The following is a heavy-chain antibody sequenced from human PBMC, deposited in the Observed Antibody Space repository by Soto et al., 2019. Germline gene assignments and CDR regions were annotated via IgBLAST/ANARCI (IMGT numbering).Heavy chain of an antibody. CDR2: ISYDGSNK. CDR3: AKDTSSGGGYYYYGMDV. Sequence: QVQLVESGGGVVQPGRSLRLSCAASGFTFSSYGMHWVRQAPGKGLEWVAVISYDGSNKYYADSVKGRFTISRDNSKNTLYLQMNSLRAEDTAVYYCAKDTSSGGGYYYYGMDVWCQVTTVTVSS. D-gene: IGHD6-19*01. J-gene: IGHJ6*02. V-gene: IGHV3-30*18. CDR1: GFTFSSYG.